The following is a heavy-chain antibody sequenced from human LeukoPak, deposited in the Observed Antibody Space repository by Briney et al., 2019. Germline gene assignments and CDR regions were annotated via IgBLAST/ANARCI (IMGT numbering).Heavy chain of an antibody. V-gene: IGHV3-30*02. CDR1: GYTFSRHG. Sequence: GGSLRLSCAASGYTFSRHGIHWVRQAPGRGREWVAFIRYDGRNKYYADSVKGRFTISRDDSKNTLYLQMNSLRAEDTAVYYCARGSFYCNGNSCPQYYYYMDVWGKGTTVTVSS. D-gene: IGHD2-2*01. J-gene: IGHJ6*03. CDR2: IRYDGRNK. CDR3: ARGSFYCNGNSCPQYYYYMDV.